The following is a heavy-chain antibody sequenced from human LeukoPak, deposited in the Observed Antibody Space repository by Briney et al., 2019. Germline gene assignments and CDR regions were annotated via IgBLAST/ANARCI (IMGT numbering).Heavy chain of an antibody. CDR3: ARGRWELTLYYFDY. CDR1: GFTFSTYW. CDR2: IKQDGSQK. V-gene: IGHV3-7*01. D-gene: IGHD1-26*01. J-gene: IGHJ4*02. Sequence: GGSLRLSCAVSGFTFSTYWMSWVRQAPGKGLEWVANIKQDGSQKYYVHSVKGRFTISRDNAKNSLYLQMNSLRAEDTAVYYCARGRWELTLYYFDYWGQGTLVTVSS.